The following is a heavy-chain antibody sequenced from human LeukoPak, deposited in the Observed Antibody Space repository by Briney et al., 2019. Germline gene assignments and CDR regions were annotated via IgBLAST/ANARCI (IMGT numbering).Heavy chain of an antibody. D-gene: IGHD3-22*01. V-gene: IGHV3-48*04. CDR2: ISSSSSTI. CDR3: ARGHSRGSQRNDAFDI. J-gene: IGHJ3*02. CDR1: GFTFSSYS. Sequence: GGSLRLSCAASGFTFSSYSMNWVRQAPGKGLEWVSYISSSSSTIYYADSMKGRFTVSRDNAKNALYLQMTSLRAEDTAVYYCARGHSRGSQRNDAFDIWGQGTVVTVSS.